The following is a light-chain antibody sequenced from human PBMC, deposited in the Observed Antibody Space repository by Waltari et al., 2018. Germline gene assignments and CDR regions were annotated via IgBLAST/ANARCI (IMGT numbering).Light chain of an antibody. CDR1: QGISSF. CDR2: GAS. CDR3: QQVNSFPLT. Sequence: DIQLTQSPSFLSASVGDRVTITCRASQGISSFLDWYQQKPGKAPKLPIYGASTLQSGVPSRFSGSGSGTEFTLTISSLQPEDFATYYCQQVNSFPLTFGGGTKVEIK. J-gene: IGKJ4*01. V-gene: IGKV1-9*01.